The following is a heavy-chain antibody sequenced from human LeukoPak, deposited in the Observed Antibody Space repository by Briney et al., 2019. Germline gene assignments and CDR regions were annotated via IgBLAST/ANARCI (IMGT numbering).Heavy chain of an antibody. CDR1: GYTFTSYY. D-gene: IGHD3-3*01. J-gene: IGHJ3*02. CDR3: ARVWGVTYYDFWSGYESSFDI. V-gene: IGHV1-2*02. CDR2: INPNSGGT. Sequence: ASVKVSCKASGYTFTSYYMHWVRQAPGQGLEWMGWINPNSGGTNYAQKFQGRVTMTRDTSISTAYMELSRLRSDDTAVYYCARVWGVTYYDFWSGYESSFDIWGQGTMVTVSS.